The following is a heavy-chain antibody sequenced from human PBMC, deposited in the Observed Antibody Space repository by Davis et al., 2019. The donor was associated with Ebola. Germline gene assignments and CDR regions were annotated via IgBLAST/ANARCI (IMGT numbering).Heavy chain of an antibody. CDR3: ARPGDFQTILNGVDV. Sequence: GGSLRLSCTASGFTFTRYDMHWVRQAPGKGLEWVALIWNDGRSEDYADSVKGRFTISTDTAKRTLFLQMNSLRVEDTAVYYCARPGDFQTILNGVDVWGQGTTVTVSS. D-gene: IGHD3-9*01. CDR2: IWNDGRSE. V-gene: IGHV3-33*01. J-gene: IGHJ6*02. CDR1: GFTFTRYD.